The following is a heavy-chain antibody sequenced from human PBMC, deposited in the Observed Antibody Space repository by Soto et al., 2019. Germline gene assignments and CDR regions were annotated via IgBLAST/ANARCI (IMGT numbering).Heavy chain of an antibody. V-gene: IGHV3-23*01. CDR1: GFTFSNYA. D-gene: IGHD4-17*01. CDR2: LTPSGGET. CDR3: AHPRGYGVFYAYDI. Sequence: EAQLLESGGGLVRPGGSLRLSCVASGFTFSNYAMSWVRQAPGKGLEWVSALTPSGGETYYADSVTGRFTISTDNSMNALYLQMNCLRIEDTAVYYCAHPRGYGVFYAYDIWGQGTMFTVSS. J-gene: IGHJ3*02.